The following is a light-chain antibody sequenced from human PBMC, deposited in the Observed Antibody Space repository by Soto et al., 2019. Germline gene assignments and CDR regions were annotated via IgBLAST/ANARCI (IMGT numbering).Light chain of an antibody. CDR3: MQGLSTPLS. J-gene: IGKJ4*01. Sequence: DIVLTQSPLSLAVTPGEPASISCRSSRSLLSSNGNNYLNWYVQRPGLSPQLLIYLASNRASGGRDRVSGSGSGTDFTLKISRVEAGDVGVYYCMQGLSTPLSFGGGTKVEIK. CDR1: RSLLSSNGNNY. CDR2: LAS. V-gene: IGKV2-28*01.